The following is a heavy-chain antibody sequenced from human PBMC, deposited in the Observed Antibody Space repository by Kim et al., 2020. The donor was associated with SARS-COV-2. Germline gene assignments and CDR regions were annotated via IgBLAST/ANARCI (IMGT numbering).Heavy chain of an antibody. CDR3: ARHKGGLFDY. V-gene: IGHV4-39*01. CDR1: GDSISSSRLH. Sequence: SETLSLTCTVSGDSISSSRLHWAWIRQPPGKGLEWIGSVYHSGSTNYNPSLKSRVTVSVDTSKNQFSLKLSSVTAADTAVYYCARHKGGLFDYWVRGTL. D-gene: IGHD3-16*01. J-gene: IGHJ4*01. CDR2: VYHSGST.